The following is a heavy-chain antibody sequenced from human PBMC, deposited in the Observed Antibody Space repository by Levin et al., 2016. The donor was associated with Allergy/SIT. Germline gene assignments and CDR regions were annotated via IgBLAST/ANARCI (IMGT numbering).Heavy chain of an antibody. V-gene: IGHV4-34*01. CDR1: GGSFSGYY. CDR2: INHSGST. J-gene: IGHJ6*02. D-gene: IGHD2-2*01. Sequence: SETLSLTCAVYGGSFSGYYWSWIRQPPGKGLEWIGEINHSGSTNYNPSLKSRVTISVDTSKNQFSLKLSSVTAADTAVYYCARFWAHQLPRNYYYYYGMDVWGQGTTVTVSS. CDR3: ARFWAHQLPRNYYYYYGMDV.